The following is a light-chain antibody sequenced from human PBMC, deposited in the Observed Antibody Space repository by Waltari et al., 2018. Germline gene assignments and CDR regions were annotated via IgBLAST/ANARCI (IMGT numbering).Light chain of an antibody. Sequence: QTVVTQEPSFSVSPGGTVTLTCGLSSGSVSSNSHPSWYQQTPGQAPRTLIYNTNTRLSGVPDRFSGSILGNKAALTITGAQADDESDYYGLLFMGGGVYVFGTGTKVTVL. V-gene: IGLV8-61*01. CDR1: SGSVSSNSH. CDR2: NTN. CDR3: LLFMGGGVYV. J-gene: IGLJ1*01.